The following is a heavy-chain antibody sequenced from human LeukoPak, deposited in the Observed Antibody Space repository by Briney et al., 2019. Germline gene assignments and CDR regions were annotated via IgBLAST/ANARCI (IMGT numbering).Heavy chain of an antibody. CDR3: ARAGYSSSWFAFDI. Sequence: GGTLRLSCAASGFTFSSYSMNWVRQAPGKGLEWVSSISSSSSYIYYADSVKGRFTISRDNSKNTLYLQMNSLRAEDTAVYYCARAGYSSSWFAFDIWGQGTMVTVSS. CDR2: ISSSSSYI. CDR1: GFTFSSYS. J-gene: IGHJ3*02. D-gene: IGHD6-13*01. V-gene: IGHV3-21*04.